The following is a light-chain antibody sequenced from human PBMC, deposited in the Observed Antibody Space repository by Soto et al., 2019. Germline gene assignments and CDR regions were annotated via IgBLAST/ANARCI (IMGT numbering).Light chain of an antibody. CDR2: EVT. CDR1: GSDVGGYNY. Sequence: QSALTQPASVSGSPGQSITISCTGTGSDVGGYNYVSWYQQHPGKAPKLMIYEVTNRPSGVSNRFSGSQSGNTASLTISGLQTEDEADYYCCSFTSSNTWVFGGGTKLTVL. J-gene: IGLJ3*02. V-gene: IGLV2-14*01. CDR3: CSFTSSNTWV.